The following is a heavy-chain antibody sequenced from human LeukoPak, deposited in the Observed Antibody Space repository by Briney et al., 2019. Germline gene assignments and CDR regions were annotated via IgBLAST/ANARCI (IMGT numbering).Heavy chain of an antibody. CDR1: GFTFSTYA. V-gene: IGHV3-33*01. CDR2: IWFDGSEQ. Sequence: GGSLRLSCAASGFTFSTYAIHWVRQAPGKGLEWVAVIWFDGSEQYYADSVKGRFIISRDNSKSTSNLPLNSLRAEDTAVYYCAREGDSRWGELSPWGQGTLVTVSS. CDR3: AREGDSRWGELSP. D-gene: IGHD3-16*02. J-gene: IGHJ1*01.